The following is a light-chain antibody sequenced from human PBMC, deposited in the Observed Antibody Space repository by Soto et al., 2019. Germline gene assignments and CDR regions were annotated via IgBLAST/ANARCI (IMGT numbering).Light chain of an antibody. CDR3: QQYGSSPST. Sequence: EIVLTQSPGTLSLSPGESATLSCRASQRVGSSYLAWYRQKPGQAPRLLIYGASSRATGIPDRFSGGGSGTDFTLTISRLEPEDFAVYYCQQYGSSPSTFGQGTKVEIK. CDR1: QRVGSSY. CDR2: GAS. V-gene: IGKV3-20*01. J-gene: IGKJ1*01.